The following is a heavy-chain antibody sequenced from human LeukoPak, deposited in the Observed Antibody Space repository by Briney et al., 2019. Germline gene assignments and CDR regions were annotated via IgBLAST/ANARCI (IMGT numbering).Heavy chain of an antibody. J-gene: IGHJ6*02. V-gene: IGHV4-59*08. CDR1: GGSISSYY. CDR3: ARLSSDTATNYYYYGMDV. Sequence: PSETLSLTCTVSGGSISSYYWSWLRQPPGKGLEWIGYIYYGGSTNYNPSLKSRVTISVDTSKNQFSLKLSSVTAADTAVYYCARLSSDTATNYYYYGMDVWGQGTTVTVSS. CDR2: IYYGGST. D-gene: IGHD5-18*01.